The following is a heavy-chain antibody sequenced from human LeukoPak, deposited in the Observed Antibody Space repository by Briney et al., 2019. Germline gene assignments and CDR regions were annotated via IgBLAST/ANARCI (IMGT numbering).Heavy chain of an antibody. V-gene: IGHV4-39*07. D-gene: IGHD3-10*01. CDR2: IYYSGST. CDR1: GGSISSSSYY. CDR3: ASLTYYYGSGNTFDY. J-gene: IGHJ4*02. Sequence: SETLSLTCTVSGGSISSSSYYWGWIRQPPGKGLEWIGSIYYSGSTYYNPSLKSRVTISVDTSKNQFSLKLSSVTAADTAVYYCASLTYYYGSGNTFDYWGQGTLVTVSS.